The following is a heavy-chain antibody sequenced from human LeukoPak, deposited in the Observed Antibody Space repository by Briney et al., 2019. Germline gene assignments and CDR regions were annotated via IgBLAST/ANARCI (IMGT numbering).Heavy chain of an antibody. J-gene: IGHJ4*02. Sequence: ASVKVSCKASGYTLTSYGISWVRQAPGQGLEWMGWISAYNGNTNYAQKLQGRVTMTTDTSTSTAYMELRSLRSDDTAVYYCARDSSNYGSFDYWGQGTLVTVSS. V-gene: IGHV1-18*01. D-gene: IGHD4-11*01. CDR3: ARDSSNYGSFDY. CDR2: ISAYNGNT. CDR1: GYTLTSYG.